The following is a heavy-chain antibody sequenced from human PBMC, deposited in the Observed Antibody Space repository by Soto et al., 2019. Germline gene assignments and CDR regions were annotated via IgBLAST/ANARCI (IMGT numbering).Heavy chain of an antibody. CDR3: ARTYYYDSSGYYRQP. CDR2: IYYSGST. D-gene: IGHD3-22*01. Sequence: PSETLSLTCTVSGGSISSYYWSWIRQPPGKGLEWIGYIYYSGSTNYNPSLKSRVTISVDTSKNQFSLKLSSVTAADTAVYYCARTYYYDSSGYYRQPWGQGTLVTVS. CDR1: GGSISSYY. V-gene: IGHV4-59*01. J-gene: IGHJ4*02.